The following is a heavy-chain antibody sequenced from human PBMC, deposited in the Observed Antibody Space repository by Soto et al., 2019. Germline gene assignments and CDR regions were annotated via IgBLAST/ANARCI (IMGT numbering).Heavy chain of an antibody. D-gene: IGHD3-10*01. Sequence: RGSLRIKCVYLGFTFSIYLMHWVRQVPGKGLVWVSRMNEDGSTTDYADSVKGRFTISRDNARKTLYLQMNSLRAEDTAVYYCARDLSGRADVWGHGTPVTVYS. CDR2: MNEDGSTT. J-gene: IGHJ6*01. CDR3: ARDLSGRADV. CDR1: GFTFSIYL. V-gene: IGHV3-74*01.